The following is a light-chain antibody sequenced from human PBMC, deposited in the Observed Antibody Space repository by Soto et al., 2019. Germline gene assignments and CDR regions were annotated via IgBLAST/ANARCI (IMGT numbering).Light chain of an antibody. CDR3: SSHTRDTDLV. CDR2: EVS. V-gene: IGLV2-14*01. CDR1: SSDVGTYNY. J-gene: IGLJ1*01. Sequence: QSVLTQPASVSGSPGQSITISCTGTSSDVGTYNYVSWYQHHPGKAPKLIIYEVSNRPSGVSNRFSGSKSGSTASLTISGLQAQDEAPYHCSSHTRDTDLVLGNGTKVT.